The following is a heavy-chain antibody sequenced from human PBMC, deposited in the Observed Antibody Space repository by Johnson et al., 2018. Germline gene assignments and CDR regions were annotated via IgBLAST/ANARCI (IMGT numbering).Heavy chain of an antibody. CDR1: GFTFSSYS. CDR3: ARDREIPASYDYYGMDV. Sequence: VQLVESGGGLVKPGGSLRLSCAASGFTFSSYSMNWVRQAPGKGLEWVSSISSSSSYIYYADSVTGRFTISRDNAKNSLYLQMNSLTAEDTAVYYCARDREIPASYDYYGMDVWGQGTTVVVSS. D-gene: IGHD5-24*01. V-gene: IGHV3-21*01. J-gene: IGHJ6*02. CDR2: ISSSSSYI.